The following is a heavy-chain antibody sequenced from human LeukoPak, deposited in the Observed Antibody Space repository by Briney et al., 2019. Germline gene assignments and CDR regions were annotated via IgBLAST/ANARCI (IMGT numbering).Heavy chain of an antibody. D-gene: IGHD1-26*01. V-gene: IGHV3-23*01. J-gene: IGHJ4*02. Sequence: QPGGSLRLSCAASGFPFSSYAMNWVRQAPGKGLEWVSAISGSGGSTYYADSVKGRFTISRDNSKNTLYLQMNSLRAEDTAVYYCAKGRSGSYLSYYFDFWGQGTLVTVSS. CDR2: ISGSGGST. CDR1: GFPFSSYA. CDR3: AKGRSGSYLSYYFDF.